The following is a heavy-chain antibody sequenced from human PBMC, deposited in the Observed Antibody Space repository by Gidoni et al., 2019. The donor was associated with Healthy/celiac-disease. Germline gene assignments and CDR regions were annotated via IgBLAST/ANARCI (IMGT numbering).Heavy chain of an antibody. D-gene: IGHD2-2*01. CDR3: ARLRVVVPAAAPNWFDP. CDR2: IYPGDSDT. CDR1: GYSFTSYW. V-gene: IGHV5-51*01. J-gene: IGHJ5*02. Sequence: EVQLVQSGAEVKKPGESLKISCKGSGYSFTSYWIGWVRQMPGKGLEWLGIIYPGDSDTRYSPSFQGQVTISADKSISTAYLQWSSLKASDTAMYYCARLRVVVPAAAPNWFDPWGQGTLVTVSS.